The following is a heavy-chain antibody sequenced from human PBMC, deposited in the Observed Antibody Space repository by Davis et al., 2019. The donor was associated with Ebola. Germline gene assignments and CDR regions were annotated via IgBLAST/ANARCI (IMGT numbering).Heavy chain of an antibody. D-gene: IGHD6-6*01. V-gene: IGHV3-23*01. J-gene: IGHJ2*01. Sequence: GESLKISCAASGFTFSTYAMNWVRQAPGKGLVWVSRISSDGGSTTYADSVKGRFTISRDNSKSTLYLQMNSLRADDTALYYCAKHRSSSGGRYFDLWGRGTLVTVSS. CDR3: AKHRSSSGGRYFDL. CDR1: GFTFSTYA. CDR2: ISSDGGST.